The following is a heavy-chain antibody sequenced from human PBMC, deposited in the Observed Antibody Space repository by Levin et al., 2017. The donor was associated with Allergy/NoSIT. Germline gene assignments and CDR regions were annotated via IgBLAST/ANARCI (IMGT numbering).Heavy chain of an antibody. J-gene: IGHJ6*02. CDR1: GGSFSGYY. CDR3: ARAVLHYDILTGYPFYYYGMDV. V-gene: IGHV4-34*01. Sequence: PSETLSLTCAVYGGSFSGYYWSWIRQPPGKGLEWIGEINHSGSTNYNPSLKSRVTISVDTSKNQFSLKLSSVTAADTAVYYCARAVLHYDILTGYPFYYYGMDVWGQGTTVTVSS. D-gene: IGHD3-9*01. CDR2: INHSGST.